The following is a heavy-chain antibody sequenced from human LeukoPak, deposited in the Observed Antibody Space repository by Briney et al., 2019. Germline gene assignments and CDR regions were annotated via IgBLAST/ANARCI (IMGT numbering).Heavy chain of an antibody. CDR3: ARDDGEVGDIVVVPAAPGDY. Sequence: GASVKVSCKASGYTFTSYAMHWVRQAPGQRLEWMGWINAGNGNTKYSQKFQGRITITRDTSASTAYMELSSPRSEDTAVYYCARDDGEVGDIVVVPAAPGDYWGQGTLVTVSS. D-gene: IGHD2-2*01. V-gene: IGHV1-3*01. CDR1: GYTFTSYA. CDR2: INAGNGNT. J-gene: IGHJ4*02.